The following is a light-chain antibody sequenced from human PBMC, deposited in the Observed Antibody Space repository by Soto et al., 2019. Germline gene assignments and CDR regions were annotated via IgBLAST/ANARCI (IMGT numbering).Light chain of an antibody. CDR1: QSVSSN. V-gene: IGKV3-15*01. Sequence: EIVMTQSPATLSVSPGERATLSCRASQSVSSNLAWYQQKPGQAPRLLIYAASTRATGIPARFIASGSGTEFTLTIICLVSEDFSVYYCQQYNNWAPWTFGQGTKVEIK. CDR2: AAS. J-gene: IGKJ1*01. CDR3: QQYNNWAPWT.